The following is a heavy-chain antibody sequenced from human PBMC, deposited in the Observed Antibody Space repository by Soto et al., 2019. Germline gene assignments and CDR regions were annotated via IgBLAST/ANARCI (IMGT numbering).Heavy chain of an antibody. CDR1: GGSISSGGYY. CDR3: ARGMNVDTDFFAY. CDR2: IYYSGST. Sequence: LSLTCTVSGGSISSGGYYWSWIRQHPGKGLEWIGYIYYSGSTYYNPSLKSRVTISVDTSKNQFSLKLSSVTAADTAVYYCARGMNVDTDFFAYWGQGTLVTVSS. V-gene: IGHV4-31*03. J-gene: IGHJ4*02. D-gene: IGHD5-18*01.